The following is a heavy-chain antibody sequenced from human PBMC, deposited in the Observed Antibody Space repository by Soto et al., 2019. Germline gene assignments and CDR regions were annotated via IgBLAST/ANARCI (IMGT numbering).Heavy chain of an antibody. Sequence: GGSLRLSCAASGFTFSSYAMSWVRQAPGKGLEWVSAISGSGGITYYADSVKGRFTISRDNSKNTLYLQMNSLRAEDTAVYYCAKAPGIDFWIGSYTGFDYWGQGTLVTVSS. CDR3: AKAPGIDFWIGSYTGFDY. J-gene: IGHJ4*02. V-gene: IGHV3-23*01. D-gene: IGHD3-3*01. CDR2: ISGSGGIT. CDR1: GFTFSSYA.